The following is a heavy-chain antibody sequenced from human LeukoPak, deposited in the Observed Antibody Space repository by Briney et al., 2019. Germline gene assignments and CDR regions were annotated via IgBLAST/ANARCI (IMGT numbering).Heavy chain of an antibody. D-gene: IGHD3-10*01. J-gene: IGHJ6*03. CDR3: ARGGITTNMDV. CDR1: GYTFTSYY. Sequence: GASVKVSCKASGYTFTSYYMHWVRQAPGQGLEWMGIINPSGGSTSYAQKFQGRVTMTTDTSTSTAYMELRSLRSDDTAVYYCARGGITTNMDVWGKGTTVTVSS. CDR2: INPSGGST. V-gene: IGHV1-46*01.